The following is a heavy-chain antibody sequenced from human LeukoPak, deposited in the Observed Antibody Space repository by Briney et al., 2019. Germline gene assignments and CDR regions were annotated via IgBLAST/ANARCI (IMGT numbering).Heavy chain of an antibody. Sequence: GGSLKLSCAASGFTFSDHYMDWVRQAAGKGLEWVGRIRNKANSYTTEYAASVKGRFTISRDDSKNSLYLQMNSLKTEDTAVYYCAQSGSYAAFDYWGQGTLVTVSS. CDR3: AQSGSYAAFDY. J-gene: IGHJ4*02. D-gene: IGHD3-16*01. CDR2: IRNKANSYTT. V-gene: IGHV3-72*01. CDR1: GFTFSDHY.